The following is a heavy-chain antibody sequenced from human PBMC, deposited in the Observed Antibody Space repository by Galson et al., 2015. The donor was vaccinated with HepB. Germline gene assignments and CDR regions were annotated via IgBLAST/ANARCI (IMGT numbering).Heavy chain of an antibody. CDR1: GFMFSNYW. CDR2: IKGDGSRL. V-gene: IGHV3-7*03. D-gene: IGHD3-22*01. J-gene: IGHJ4*02. Sequence: SLRLSCAGSGFMFSNYWLTWVRQTEKGLEWVATIKGDGSRLNYVDSVKGRFTVSRDNAKNSLFLQMDSLRVEDTALYYCARDSTYQESGYYYDRFDYWGQGTQVTVSS. CDR3: ARDSTYQESGYYYDRFDY.